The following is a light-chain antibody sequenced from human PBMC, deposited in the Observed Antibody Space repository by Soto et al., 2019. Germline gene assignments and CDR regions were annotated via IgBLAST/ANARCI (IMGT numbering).Light chain of an antibody. CDR1: QGISSY. Sequence: AIRMTQSPSSFSASTGDRVTITCRASQGISSYLAWYQQKPGKAPKLLIYAASTLQSGVRSRFSGSGSGTEFTLTISSLQPEDFATYYCQQLNSYPITFGQGTRLEIK. CDR2: AAS. CDR3: QQLNSYPIT. V-gene: IGKV1-8*01. J-gene: IGKJ5*01.